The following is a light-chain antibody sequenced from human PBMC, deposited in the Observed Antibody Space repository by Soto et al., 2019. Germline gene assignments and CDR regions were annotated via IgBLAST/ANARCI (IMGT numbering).Light chain of an antibody. V-gene: IGKV3-15*01. CDR2: GAS. J-gene: IGKJ1*01. Sequence: EIVMTQSPATLSVSPGERATLSCRASQSVTSNLAWYQQKPGQAPRLLIYGASTRATGIPTRFSGGGSGTEFTLTISSLQSEGFAVYYCQQYNNWPPRWTFGQGTKVEIK. CDR3: QQYNNWPPRWT. CDR1: QSVTSN.